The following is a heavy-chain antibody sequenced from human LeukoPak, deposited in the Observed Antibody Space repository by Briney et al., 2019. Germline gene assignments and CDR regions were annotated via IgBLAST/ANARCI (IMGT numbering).Heavy chain of an antibody. J-gene: IGHJ4*02. CDR1: GFTFSSYG. Sequence: GGSLRLSCAASGFTFSSYGMHWVRQAPGKGLEWVAVVWYDGSDKYYADSVKGRFTISRDNSKNTLYLQMNSLRAEDTAVYYCARAGYYGSGSQDTFDYWGQGTWSPSP. D-gene: IGHD3-10*01. CDR3: ARAGYYGSGSQDTFDY. V-gene: IGHV3-33*01. CDR2: VWYDGSDK.